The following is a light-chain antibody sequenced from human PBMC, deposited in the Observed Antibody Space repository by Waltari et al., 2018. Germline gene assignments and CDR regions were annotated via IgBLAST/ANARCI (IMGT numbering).Light chain of an antibody. CDR2: RNN. J-gene: IGLJ3*02. Sequence: SVLTQPPSASGTPGQRVTISCSGRSSTIARNYVYWYQPVPGAAPKLLIYRNNQRPSGVPDRFSGSKSGTSASLAISGLRSEDEADYYCAAWDDSLSRWLLGGGTKLTVL. CDR3: AAWDDSLSRWL. CDR1: SSTIARNY. V-gene: IGLV1-47*01.